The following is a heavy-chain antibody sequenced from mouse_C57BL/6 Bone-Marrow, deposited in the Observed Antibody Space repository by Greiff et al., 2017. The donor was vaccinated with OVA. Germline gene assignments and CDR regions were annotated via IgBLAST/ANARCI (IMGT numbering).Heavy chain of an antibody. CDR2: ISNGGGST. J-gene: IGHJ2*01. CDR3: ARRGGNDEGFDY. Sequence: EVHLVESGGGLVQPGGSLKLSCAASGFTFSDYYMYWVRQTPEKRLEWVAYISNGGGSTYYPDTVKGRFTISRDNAKNTLYLQMSRLKSEDTAMYYCARRGGNDEGFDYWGQGTTLTVSS. V-gene: IGHV5-12*01. CDR1: GFTFSDYY. D-gene: IGHD2-2*01.